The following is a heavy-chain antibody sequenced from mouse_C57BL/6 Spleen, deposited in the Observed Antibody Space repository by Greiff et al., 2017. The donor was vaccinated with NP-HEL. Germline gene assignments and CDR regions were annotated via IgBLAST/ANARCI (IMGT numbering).Heavy chain of an antibody. J-gene: IGHJ2*01. Sequence: VQLQQSGPVLVKPGASVKMSCKASGYTFTDYYMNWVKQSHGKSLEWIGVINPYNGGTSYNQKFKGKATLTVDKSSSTAYMELNSLTSEDSAVYYCARGGGTTVVFDYWGQGTTLTVSS. CDR3: ARGGGTTVVFDY. CDR2: INPYNGGT. CDR1: GYTFTDYY. D-gene: IGHD1-1*01. V-gene: IGHV1-19*01.